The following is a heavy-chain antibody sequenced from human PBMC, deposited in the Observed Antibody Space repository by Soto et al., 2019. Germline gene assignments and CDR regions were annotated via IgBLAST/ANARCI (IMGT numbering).Heavy chain of an antibody. V-gene: IGHV1-2*02. CDR1: GYTFTGYH. D-gene: IGHD3-22*01. J-gene: IGHJ3*01. CDR3: SRDTSFYDSGTYDVANDAFDV. Sequence: ASVKVSCKDSGYTFTGYHMHWVRPAPGQGLELMGWINPNSGGTNYAQKFQGRVTMTRDTSISTAYIEVSRLRSDDTAVYYCSRDTSFYDSGTYDVANDAFDVWGQGTMVTVSS. CDR2: INPNSGGT.